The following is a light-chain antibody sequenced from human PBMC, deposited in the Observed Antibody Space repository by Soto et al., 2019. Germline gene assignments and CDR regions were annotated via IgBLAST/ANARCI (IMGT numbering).Light chain of an antibody. CDR2: VVGDGTY. J-gene: IGLJ3*02. CDR3: ETWDTNTWV. V-gene: IGLV4-60*03. Sequence: QSVLTQSSSASASLGSSVKLTCPLSIGHISHTIAWHQQQPGKAPRFLMKVVGDGTYNRGSGLPDRFSGSSSGADRYLTISNLQSEDEADYHCETWDTNTWVFGGVTQLTVL. CDR1: IGHISHT.